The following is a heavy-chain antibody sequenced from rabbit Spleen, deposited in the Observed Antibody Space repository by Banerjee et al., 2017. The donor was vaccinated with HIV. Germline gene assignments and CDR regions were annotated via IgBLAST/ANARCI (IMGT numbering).Heavy chain of an antibody. CDR2: IYSGSSGDT. CDR3: ARDSDTNGGAASLYFEL. V-gene: IGHV1S45*01. Sequence: QQQLEESGGGLVKPGGTLTLTCTASGFSFSNNYYMCWVRQARGKGLECIACIYSGSSGDTYYASRAKGRFTISKTSSTTVTLQVTSLTAADTATYFCARDSDTNGGAASLYFELWGQGTLVTVS. J-gene: IGHJ4*01. D-gene: IGHD4-2*01. CDR1: GFSFSNNYY.